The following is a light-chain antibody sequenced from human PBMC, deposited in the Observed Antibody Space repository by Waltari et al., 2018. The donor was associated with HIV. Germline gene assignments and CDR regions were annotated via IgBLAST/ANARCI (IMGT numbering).Light chain of an antibody. Sequence: QTVVTQEPSFSVSPGGTVTLTCGLSSGSVSTSYYPSWYQQTPGQAPRTLIYNTNTRSSGVPDRFSGSILGNKAALTITGAQVDDESDYYCVLYIVGGSYVFGTGTKVTVL. CDR2: NTN. CDR1: SGSVSTSYY. CDR3: VLYIVGGSYV. V-gene: IGLV8-61*01. J-gene: IGLJ1*01.